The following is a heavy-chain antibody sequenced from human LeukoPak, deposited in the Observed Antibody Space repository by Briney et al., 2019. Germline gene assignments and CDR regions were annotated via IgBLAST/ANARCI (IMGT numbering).Heavy chain of an antibody. CDR1: GGSISSHY. J-gene: IGHJ3*02. CDR2: IYYTGST. CDR3: ARLLDNDSSGHPDTFDM. Sequence: PSETLSLTCTVSGGSISSHYWTWIRQPPGMGLEWIGYIYYTGSTRYNPSLQSRLTISLDTSENTFSLKLTSVTAADTAVYYCARLLDNDSSGHPDTFDMWGQGTVVTVSS. D-gene: IGHD3-22*01. V-gene: IGHV4-59*11.